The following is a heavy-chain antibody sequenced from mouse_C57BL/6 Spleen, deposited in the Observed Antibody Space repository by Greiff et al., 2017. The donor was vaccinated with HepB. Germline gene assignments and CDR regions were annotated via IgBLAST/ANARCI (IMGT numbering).Heavy chain of an antibody. V-gene: IGHV14-4*01. Sequence: VQLQQSGAELVRPGASVKLSCTASGFNIKDDYMHWVKQRPEPGLEWIGWIDPENGDTEYASKFQGKATITADTSSNTAYLQLSSLTSEDTAVYYGTTSDYYGSSYRYFDVWGTGTTVTVSS. D-gene: IGHD1-1*01. CDR3: TTSDYYGSSYRYFDV. CDR2: IDPENGDT. J-gene: IGHJ1*03. CDR1: GFNIKDDY.